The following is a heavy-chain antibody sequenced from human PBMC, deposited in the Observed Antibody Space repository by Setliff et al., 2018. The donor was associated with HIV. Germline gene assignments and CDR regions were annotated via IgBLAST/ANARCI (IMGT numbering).Heavy chain of an antibody. V-gene: IGHV3-48*01. Sequence: QAGGSLRLSCAASGFTFSSYAMSWVRQAPGKGLEWVSYISSKRTSIYYADSVKGRFTISRDNDNNLLYLQMSGLSAEDTAVYYCARGPTTVTNYYYYYMDVWGKGTTVTVSS. J-gene: IGHJ6*03. CDR3: ARGPTTVTNYYYYYMDV. D-gene: IGHD4-17*01. CDR1: GFTFSSYA. CDR2: ISSKRTSI.